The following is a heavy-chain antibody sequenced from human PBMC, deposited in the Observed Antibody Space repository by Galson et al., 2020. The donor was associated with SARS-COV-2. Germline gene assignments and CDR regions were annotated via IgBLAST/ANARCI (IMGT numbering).Heavy chain of an antibody. V-gene: IGHV1-18*01. CDR2: ISAYTSHT. CDR3: ARHRFGEFIQGFDI. Sequence: ASVKVSCKASGYKLHNYGISWVRQAPGQGLEWLGWISAYTSHTMYAQNVQGRLTVTTDTSTNTAYMDLSSLRSDDTAVYFCARHRFGEFIQGFDIWGQGTKVTVS. D-gene: IGHD3-10*01. J-gene: IGHJ3*02. CDR1: GYKLHNYG.